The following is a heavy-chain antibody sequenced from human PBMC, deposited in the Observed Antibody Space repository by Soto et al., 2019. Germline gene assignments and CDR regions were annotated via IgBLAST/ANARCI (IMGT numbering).Heavy chain of an antibody. CDR1: GGSISSGGYY. CDR3: ARERVVNYTDYYFDY. Sequence: LSLTCTVSGGSISSGGYYWSWIRHHPGRGLEWVSSISGTGIDIHFADSVKGRFVISRDNAKTSLYLQMNSLRPEDTAVYYCARERVVNYTDYYFDYWGHGTLVTVSS. D-gene: IGHD3-16*02. J-gene: IGHJ4*01. CDR2: ISGTGIDI. V-gene: IGHV3-11*04.